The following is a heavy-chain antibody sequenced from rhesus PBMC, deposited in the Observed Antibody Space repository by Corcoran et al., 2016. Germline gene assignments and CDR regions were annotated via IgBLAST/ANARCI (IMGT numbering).Heavy chain of an antibody. CDR2: NYGSGGST. CDR3: ARRVNFDAFDF. CDR1: GGSISSGYD. Sequence: QVQLQESGPGVGKPSETLSLTCAGSGGSISSGYDRRWSRQPPGTGLAWVGYNYGSGGSTNDNPSLKNRVTISKDTSKNQFALKLSSVTAADTAVYYWARRVNFDAFDFWGQGLRVTVSS. V-gene: IGHV4-76*01. J-gene: IGHJ3*01.